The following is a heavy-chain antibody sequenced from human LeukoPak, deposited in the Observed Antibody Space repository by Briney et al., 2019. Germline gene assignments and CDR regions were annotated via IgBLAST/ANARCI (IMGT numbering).Heavy chain of an antibody. CDR3: AKWNTGRHYYDSSGYYFDY. D-gene: IGHD3-22*01. CDR2: IRGSGAAT. J-gene: IGHJ4*02. Sequence: GGSLRLSCAASGFTFSSYAMSWVRQTPGQGLEWVSAIRGSGAATYYADSVKGRFTISRDNSKNTLYLQMNRLRAEDTAVYYCAKWNTGRHYYDSSGYYFDYWGQGTLVTVSS. V-gene: IGHV3-23*01. CDR1: GFTFSSYA.